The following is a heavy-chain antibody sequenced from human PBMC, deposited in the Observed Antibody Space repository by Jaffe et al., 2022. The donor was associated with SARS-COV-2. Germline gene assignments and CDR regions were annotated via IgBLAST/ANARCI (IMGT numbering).Heavy chain of an antibody. CDR3: TTDPNSNRGNGMDV. CDR2: IKSKTDGGTT. V-gene: IGHV3-15*01. J-gene: IGHJ6*02. CDR1: GFTFSNAW. D-gene: IGHD4-4*01. Sequence: EVQLVESGGGLVKPGGSLRLSCAASGFTFSNAWMSWVRQAPGKGLEWVGRIKSKTDGGTTDYAAPVKGRFTISRDDSKNTLYLQMNSLKTEDTAVYYCTTDPNSNRGNGMDVWGQGTTVTVSS.